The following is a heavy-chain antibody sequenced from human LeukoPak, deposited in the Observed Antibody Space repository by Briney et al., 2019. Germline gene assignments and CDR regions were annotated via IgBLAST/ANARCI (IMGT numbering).Heavy chain of an antibody. D-gene: IGHD5-12*01. Sequence: SQTLSLTCAVSGGSISSAGYYWSWIRQPPGKGLEWIGYIYHSGSSYYNPSLKSRVTISVDKSKNQFSLKLSSVTAADTAVYYCARGGGDYYNWFDPWGQGTLVTVSS. CDR1: GGSISSAGYY. V-gene: IGHV4-30-2*01. CDR2: IYHSGSS. CDR3: ARGGGDYYNWFDP. J-gene: IGHJ5*02.